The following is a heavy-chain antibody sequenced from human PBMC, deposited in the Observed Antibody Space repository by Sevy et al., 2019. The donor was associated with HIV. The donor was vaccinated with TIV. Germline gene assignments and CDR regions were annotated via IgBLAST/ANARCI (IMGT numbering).Heavy chain of an antibody. CDR1: GFTFNNYE. Sequence: GGSLRLSCAASGFTFNNYEMYWVRQAPGKGLEWVSFISTSGSTTYYADSVKGRFTISRDNAKNSLFLQMNSLRAEDTAVYYCARDSYCCGSGYIEYFQHWGQGTLVTVS. J-gene: IGHJ1*01. CDR2: ISTSGSTT. D-gene: IGHD2-15*01. V-gene: IGHV3-48*03. CDR3: ARDSYCCGSGYIEYFQH.